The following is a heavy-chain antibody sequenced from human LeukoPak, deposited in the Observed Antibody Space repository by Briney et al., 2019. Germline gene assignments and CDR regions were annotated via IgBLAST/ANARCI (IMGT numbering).Heavy chain of an antibody. CDR1: GGSISSYY. Sequence: SETLSLTCTVSGGSISSYYWSWIRQPPGKGLEWIGSINYSGRPFYSPSLKSRLTISVDTSKNQFSLKLSSVTAADTAVYYCAREAQGESVPGADYWGQGTLVTVSS. D-gene: IGHD3-16*01. J-gene: IGHJ4*02. CDR2: INYSGRP. V-gene: IGHV4-39*02. CDR3: AREAQGESVPGADY.